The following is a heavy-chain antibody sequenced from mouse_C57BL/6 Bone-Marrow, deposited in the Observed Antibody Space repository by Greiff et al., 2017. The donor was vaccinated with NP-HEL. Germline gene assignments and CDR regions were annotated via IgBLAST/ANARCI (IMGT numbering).Heavy chain of an antibody. V-gene: IGHV1-76*01. Sequence: VQLKQSGAELVRPGASVKLSCKASGYTFTDYYINWVKQRPGQGLEWIARIYPGSGNTYYNEKSKGKATLTAEKSSSTAYMQLSSLTSEDSAVYFCARGDYDFDYWGQGTTLTVSS. J-gene: IGHJ2*01. D-gene: IGHD1-1*01. CDR1: GYTFTDYY. CDR2: IYPGSGNT. CDR3: ARGDYDFDY.